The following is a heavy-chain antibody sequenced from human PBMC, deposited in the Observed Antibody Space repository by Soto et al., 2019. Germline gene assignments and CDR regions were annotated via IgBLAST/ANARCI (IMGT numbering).Heavy chain of an antibody. J-gene: IGHJ5*02. Sequence: QVQLQESGPGLVKPSGTLSLTCAVSGGSISSSNWWSWVRQPPGKGLEWIGEIYHSGSTNYNPSLKSRVTISVDKSKNQFSLKLRSVTAADTAVYYCASVGYDILTGYKGFDPWGQGTLVTVSS. CDR2: IYHSGST. CDR1: GGSISSSNW. D-gene: IGHD3-9*01. V-gene: IGHV4-4*02. CDR3: ASVGYDILTGYKGFDP.